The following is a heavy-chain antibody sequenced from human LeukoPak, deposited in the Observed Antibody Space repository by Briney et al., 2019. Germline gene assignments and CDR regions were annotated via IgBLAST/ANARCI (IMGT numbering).Heavy chain of an antibody. CDR2: ISWNSGSI. Sequence: GGSLRLSCAASGFTFDDYAMHWVRQAPGKGLEWVSGISWNSGSIGYADSVKGRFTISRDNAKNSLYLQMNSLRAEDTAVYYCAKDPTKFGGVIAVDYWGQGTLVTVSS. CDR1: GFTFDDYA. CDR3: AKDPTKFGGVIAVDY. D-gene: IGHD3-16*02. J-gene: IGHJ4*02. V-gene: IGHV3-9*01.